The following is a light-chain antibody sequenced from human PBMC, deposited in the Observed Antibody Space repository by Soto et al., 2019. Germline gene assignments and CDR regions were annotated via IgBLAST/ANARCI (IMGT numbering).Light chain of an antibody. CDR3: AAWDDSLHGYV. V-gene: IGLV1-44*01. Sequence: QSVLTQPPSAAGTPGQRVTISCSGSNSNIGSNIVSWYQQLPGTAPKLLIYSDNHRPSGVPDRFSGSKSGTSASLAISGLQSDDEADYYCAAWDDSLHGYVFGAGTKLTVL. CDR1: NSNIGSNI. CDR2: SDN. J-gene: IGLJ1*01.